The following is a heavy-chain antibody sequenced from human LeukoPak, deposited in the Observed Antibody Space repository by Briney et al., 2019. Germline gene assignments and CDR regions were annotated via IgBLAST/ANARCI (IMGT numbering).Heavy chain of an antibody. J-gene: IGHJ4*02. CDR3: AKIEYCSSTSCYYFDY. CDR1: GFTFSSYA. Sequence: PGGSLRLSCAASGFTFSSYAMSWVRQAPGKGLEWVSAISGSGGSTYYADSVKGRFTISRDNSKNTLYLQMNSLRAEDTAVYYCAKIEYCSSTSCYYFDYWGQGTLVTVSS. V-gene: IGHV3-23*01. CDR2: ISGSGGST. D-gene: IGHD2-2*01.